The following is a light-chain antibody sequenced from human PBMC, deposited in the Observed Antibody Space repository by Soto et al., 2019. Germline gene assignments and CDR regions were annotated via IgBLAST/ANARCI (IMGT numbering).Light chain of an antibody. V-gene: IGKV1-39*01. CDR1: QSISNH. CDR3: LQHKSYPRT. J-gene: IGKJ1*01. Sequence: DIQMTQSPSSLSASVEDRVIITCRASQSISNHLNWYQQKPGKAPKLLIFAASSLQSGVPSRFSGSRSGPDFTLTISSLQPEDFATYYCLQHKSYPRTFGQGTKVEIK. CDR2: AAS.